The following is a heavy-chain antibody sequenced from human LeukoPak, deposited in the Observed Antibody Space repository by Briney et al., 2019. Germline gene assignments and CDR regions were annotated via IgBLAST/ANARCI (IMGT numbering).Heavy chain of an antibody. V-gene: IGHV3-48*03. CDR1: GFTFSSYE. CDR2: ISSSGSTI. J-gene: IGHJ5*02. Sequence: GGSLRLSCAASGFTFSSYEINWVRQAPGKGLEWVSYISSSGSTIYYADSVKGRFTISRDNAKNSLYLQMNSLRAEDTAVYYCASLRGVPIDPWGQGTLVTVSS. D-gene: IGHD2-2*01. CDR3: ASLRGVPIDP.